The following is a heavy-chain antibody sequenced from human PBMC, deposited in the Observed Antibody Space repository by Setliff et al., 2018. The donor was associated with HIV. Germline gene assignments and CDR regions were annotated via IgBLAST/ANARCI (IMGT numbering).Heavy chain of an antibody. Sequence: PSETLSLTCAVYGGSFSDYYWSWIRQPPGKGLEWIGEINHSGRTIQSPSLGSRVTISIDTSKNQFSLKLSSVTAADTAVYYCARVMVASTRWFDPWGQGTLVTVSS. D-gene: IGHD5-12*01. V-gene: IGHV4-34*01. CDR1: GGSFSDYY. CDR3: ARVMVASTRWFDP. J-gene: IGHJ5*02. CDR2: INHSGRT.